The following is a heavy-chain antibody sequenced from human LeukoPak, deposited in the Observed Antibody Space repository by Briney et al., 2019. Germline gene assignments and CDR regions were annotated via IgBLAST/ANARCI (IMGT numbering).Heavy chain of an antibody. J-gene: IGHJ4*02. CDR2: IYYNGST. Sequence: SETLSLICTASGGSISYYYWSWIRQSPGKGLEWVGYIYYNGSTNYNPSLKSRVTISVDMSKNQFSLKVTSVTAADTAIYYCARKGGHFDYWGQGTLVTVSS. V-gene: IGHV4-59*01. CDR1: GGSISYYY. D-gene: IGHD2-15*01. CDR3: ARKGGHFDY.